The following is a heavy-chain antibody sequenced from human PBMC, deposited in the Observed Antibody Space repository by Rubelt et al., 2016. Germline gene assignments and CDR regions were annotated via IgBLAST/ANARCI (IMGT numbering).Heavy chain of an antibody. CDR2: IKLDSGGT. J-gene: IGHJ4*02. V-gene: IGHV1-2*02. D-gene: IGHD6-13*01. Sequence: QVQLVQSGAEVKKPGASVKVSCKASGYSFTGYYMHWVRQAPGQGLEWMGWIKLDSGGTNYAQKFQGRVTMTRDTSISTVYMELSRLRSDDTAGYYCATLLAAAGTDWGQGTGVTATS. CDR1: GYSFTGYY. CDR3: ATLLAAAGTD.